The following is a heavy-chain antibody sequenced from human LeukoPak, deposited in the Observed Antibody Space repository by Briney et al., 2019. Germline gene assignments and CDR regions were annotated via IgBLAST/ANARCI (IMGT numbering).Heavy chain of an antibody. V-gene: IGHV3-21*01. CDR2: ISHSSDYI. CDR1: GFAFSTYT. CDR3: ARGPTVSIGDCSSSSCQADY. J-gene: IGHJ4*02. D-gene: IGHD2-2*01. Sequence: GGSLRLSCAASGFAFSTYTLNWVRQAPGKGLEWVSSISHSSDYIYYADSVKGRFTISRDNAKNSLYLQMNNLRAEDTAVYYCARGPTVSIGDCSSSSCQADYWGQGTLVTVSS.